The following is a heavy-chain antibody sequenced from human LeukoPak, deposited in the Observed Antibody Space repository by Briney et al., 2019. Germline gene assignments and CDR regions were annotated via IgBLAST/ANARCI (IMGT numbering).Heavy chain of an antibody. Sequence: TGGSLRLSCSASGFTFSTYAMSWVRQAPGKGLEWVSSLSVSGDTTFYADSVKGRFTISRDTSRNTLYLQMNSLRAEDTAVYYCAKHRGGAWNYFASWGQGTLVTVSS. D-gene: IGHD1-1*01. CDR2: LSVSGDTT. CDR1: GFTFSTYA. CDR3: AKHRGGAWNYFAS. J-gene: IGHJ4*02. V-gene: IGHV3-23*01.